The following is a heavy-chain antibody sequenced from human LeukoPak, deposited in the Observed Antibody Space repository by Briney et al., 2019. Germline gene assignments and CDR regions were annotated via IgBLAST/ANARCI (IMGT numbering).Heavy chain of an antibody. V-gene: IGHV3-73*01. D-gene: IGHD2-15*01. Sequence: GGSLRLSCEASGFTFSGSAIHWVRQASGKGLEWVGRIRSRANSYVTVYSASVTGRFTISRDDSKNTAYLQMISLQADDTAVYFCTRHSDTYCSRANCYVENFYGLDVWGEGTRVTVSS. CDR3: TRHSDTYCSRANCYVENFYGLDV. CDR1: GFTFSGSA. J-gene: IGHJ6*04. CDR2: IRSRANSYVT.